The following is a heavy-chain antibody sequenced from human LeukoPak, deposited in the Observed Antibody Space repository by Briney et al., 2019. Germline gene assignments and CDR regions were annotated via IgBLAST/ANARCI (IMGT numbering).Heavy chain of an antibody. J-gene: IGHJ4*02. CDR1: GGSINSTNYY. CDR3: ARYVVYGSGKYYFDY. CDR2: INYSGST. V-gene: IGHV4-39*01. D-gene: IGHD3-10*01. Sequence: SETLSLTCTVSGGSINSTNYYWGWIRQPPGKGLEWIASINYSGSTYYNPSLKSRVTISVDTSENQFSLKLSSVTAADTAVYYCARYVVYGSGKYYFDYWGQGTLVTVSS.